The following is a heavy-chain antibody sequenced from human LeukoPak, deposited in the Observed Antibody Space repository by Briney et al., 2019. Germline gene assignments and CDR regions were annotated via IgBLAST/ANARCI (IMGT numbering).Heavy chain of an antibody. D-gene: IGHD2-2*01. Sequence: GASVKVSCKASGYTFTAYYIHRVRQAPGQGLEWMGWINPNSGGTNYAQKFQGRVTMTRDTSISTAYMDLSRLRSDDTAVYYCARGGRYCSTTSCLGEGYYFDYWGQGTLVTVSS. CDR3: ARGGRYCSTTSCLGEGYYFDY. J-gene: IGHJ4*02. CDR1: GYTFTAYY. CDR2: INPNSGGT. V-gene: IGHV1-2*02.